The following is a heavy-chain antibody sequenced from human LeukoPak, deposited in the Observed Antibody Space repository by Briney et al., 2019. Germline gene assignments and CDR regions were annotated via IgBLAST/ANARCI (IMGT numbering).Heavy chain of an antibody. CDR3: ATGGHSYGYWNGFDP. CDR1: RGSISSGNYY. D-gene: IGHD5-18*01. J-gene: IGHJ5*02. CDR2: FHTRGST. V-gene: IGHV4-61*02. Sequence: PSETLSLTCTVSRGSISSGNYYWSWIRQPAGKGLEWIGRFHTRGSTNYNPSLKSRVIISVDTSKNQFSLKLNSVTAADTAVYYCATGGHSYGYWNGFDPWGQGTLVTVSS.